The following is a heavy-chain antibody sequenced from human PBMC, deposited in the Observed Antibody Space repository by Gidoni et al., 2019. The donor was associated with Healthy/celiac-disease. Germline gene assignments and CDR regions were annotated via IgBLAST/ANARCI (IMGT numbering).Heavy chain of an antibody. CDR3: GASGSSSAINYYYYGMDV. CDR1: GFTFSSYG. J-gene: IGHJ6*02. Sequence: QVQLVESGGGVVQPGRSLRLSCAASGFTFSSYGMHWVRQAPGKGLEWVAVIWYDGSNKYYADSVEGRFTISRDNSKNTLYLQMNSLRAEDTAVYYCGASGSSSAINYYYYGMDVWGQGTTVTVSS. D-gene: IGHD6-6*01. V-gene: IGHV3-33*01. CDR2: IWYDGSNK.